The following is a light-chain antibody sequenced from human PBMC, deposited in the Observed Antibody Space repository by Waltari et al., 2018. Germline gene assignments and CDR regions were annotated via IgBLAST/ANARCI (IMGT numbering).Light chain of an antibody. CDR2: GAS. V-gene: IGKV3-20*01. J-gene: IGKJ4*01. CDR1: QSVSSSY. Sequence: EIVLTQSPGTLSLSPGERATLSYRASQSVSSSYLAWYQQKPGQAPRLLIYGASSRATGIPDRFSGSGSGTDFTLTISRLEPEDFAVYYCQQYGNSPTFGGGTKVEIK. CDR3: QQYGNSPT.